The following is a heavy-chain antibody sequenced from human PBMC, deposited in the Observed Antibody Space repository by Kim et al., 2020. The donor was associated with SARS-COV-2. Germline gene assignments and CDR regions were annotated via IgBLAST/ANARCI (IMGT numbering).Heavy chain of an antibody. J-gene: IGHJ4*02. CDR2: ISGSGGST. D-gene: IGHD3-3*01. CDR1: GFTFSSYA. CDR3: AKVPSGCYDFWSGYYTDYDY. Sequence: GGSLRLSCAASGFTFSSYAMSWVRQAPGKGLEWVSSISGSGGSTYYADSVKGRFTISRDNSKNTLYLQMNSLRAEDTAVYYCAKVPSGCYDFWSGYYTDYDYWGQGTLVTVSS. V-gene: IGHV3-23*01.